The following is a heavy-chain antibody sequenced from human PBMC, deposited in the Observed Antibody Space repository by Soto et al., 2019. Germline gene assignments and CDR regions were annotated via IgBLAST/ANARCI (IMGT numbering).Heavy chain of an antibody. CDR1: RFTFSSYA. Sequence: GGSLRLSCAASRFTFSSYAMHWVRQAPGKGLEWVAVISYDGSDKFYADSVKGRFTISRDNSKNTLFLQMNSLRPEDTAVYYCARSPGTLLIWFDPWGQGILVTVSS. J-gene: IGHJ5*02. CDR3: ARSPGTLLIWFDP. V-gene: IGHV3-30-3*01. D-gene: IGHD2-8*01. CDR2: ISYDGSDK.